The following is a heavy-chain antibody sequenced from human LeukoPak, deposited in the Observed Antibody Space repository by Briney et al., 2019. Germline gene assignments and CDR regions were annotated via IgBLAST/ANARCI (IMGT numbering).Heavy chain of an antibody. CDR3: ARVSPWVGATGGIPYGMDV. V-gene: IGHV4-59*01. D-gene: IGHD1-26*01. Sequence: PSETLSLTCTVSGGSISSYYWSWIRQPPGKGLEWIGYIYYSGSTNYNPSLKSRVTISVDTSKNQFSLKLSSVTAADTAVYYCARVSPWVGATGGIPYGMDVWGQGTTVTVSS. CDR2: IYYSGST. CDR1: GGSISSYY. J-gene: IGHJ6*02.